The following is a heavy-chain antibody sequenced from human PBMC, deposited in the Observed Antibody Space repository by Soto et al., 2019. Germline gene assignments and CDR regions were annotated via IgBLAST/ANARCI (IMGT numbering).Heavy chain of an antibody. CDR1: GGSFSGYY. J-gene: IGHJ4*02. D-gene: IGHD2-8*02. CDR2: INHSGST. CDR3: ARDKITGLFDY. Sequence: QVQLQQWGAGLLKPSETLSLTCAVYGGSFSGYYWTWIRQPPGTGLEWIGEINHSGSTNYNPSLKSRVTIAVDTSKNQFSLKRTSVTAAGTAVYYGARDKITGLFDYWGQGTLVTVSS. V-gene: IGHV4-34*01.